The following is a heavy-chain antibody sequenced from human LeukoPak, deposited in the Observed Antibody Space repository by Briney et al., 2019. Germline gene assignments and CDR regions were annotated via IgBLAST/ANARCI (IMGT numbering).Heavy chain of an antibody. Sequence: GESLKISCKGSGYSFTSYWIGWVRQMPGKGLEWMGIIYPGDSDTRYSPSFQGQVTISADKSISTAYLQWSSLKASDTAMYYCARGGPGTVVTPRGWYFDYWGQGTLVTVSS. CDR3: ARGGPGTVVTPRGWYFDY. D-gene: IGHD4-23*01. CDR1: GYSFTSYW. V-gene: IGHV5-51*01. J-gene: IGHJ4*02. CDR2: IYPGDSDT.